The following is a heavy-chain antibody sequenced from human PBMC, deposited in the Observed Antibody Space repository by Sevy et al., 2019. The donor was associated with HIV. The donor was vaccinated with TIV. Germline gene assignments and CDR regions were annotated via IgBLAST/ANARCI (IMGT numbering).Heavy chain of an antibody. D-gene: IGHD2-21*01. CDR2: IKQDGSEK. CDR3: ARDPIQGDYYYYGMDV. J-gene: IGHJ6*02. CDR1: GFTFSSYW. V-gene: IGHV3-7*01. Sequence: GGSLRLSCAASGFTFSSYWMSWVRQAPGKGLEWVANIKQDGSEKYYVDSVKGRFTISRDNAKNSLYLQMNSLRAEDTAVYYCARDPIQGDYYYYGMDVWGQGTTVTVSS.